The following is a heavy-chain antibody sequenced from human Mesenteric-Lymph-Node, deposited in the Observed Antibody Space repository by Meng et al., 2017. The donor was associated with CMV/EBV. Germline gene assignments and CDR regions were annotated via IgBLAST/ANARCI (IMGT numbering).Heavy chain of an antibody. CDR1: GSSFTGYW. Sequence: GESLKISCKASGSSFTGYWIGWVRQMPGKGLEWVAIIHPRGSNTKYSPSFQGQVTISADESITTAYLQWSSLKASDTAIYYCARTIPYNSPYGMAVWGQGTTVTVSS. J-gene: IGHJ6*02. D-gene: IGHD1-1*01. CDR2: IHPRGSNT. V-gene: IGHV5-51*01. CDR3: ARTIPYNSPYGMAV.